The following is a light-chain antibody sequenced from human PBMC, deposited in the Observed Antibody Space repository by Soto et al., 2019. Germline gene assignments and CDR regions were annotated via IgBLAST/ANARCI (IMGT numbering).Light chain of an antibody. V-gene: IGLV2-14*01. CDR3: SSYTSSSTL. CDR2: AVT. J-gene: IGLJ1*01. CDR1: SSDVGGYNY. Sequence: QSALTQPASVSGSPGQSITISCTGTSSDVGGYNYVSWYQQHPGKAPKLMIYAVTDRPSGVSSSFSGSKSGNTASLTISGLQAEDEADYYCSSYTSSSTLFGTGTKVTVL.